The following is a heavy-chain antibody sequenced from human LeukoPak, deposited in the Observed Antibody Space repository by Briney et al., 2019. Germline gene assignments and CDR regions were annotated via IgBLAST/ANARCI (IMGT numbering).Heavy chain of an antibody. J-gene: IGHJ4*02. CDR3: AKYGNSGWVIDN. CDR1: GGSIGSDY. D-gene: IGHD6-19*01. CDR2: IYYTGGT. Sequence: SETLSLTCTVSGGSIGSDYWTWIRQPPGKGLEYIGYIYYTGGTNYNPSLKSRVTIPVDTSKNQFSLKLSSVTAADTAVYFCAKYGNSGWVIDNWGQGTLVTVSS. V-gene: IGHV4-59*08.